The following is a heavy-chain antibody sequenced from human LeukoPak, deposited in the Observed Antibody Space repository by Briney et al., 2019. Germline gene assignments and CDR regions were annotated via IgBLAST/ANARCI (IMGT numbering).Heavy chain of an antibody. CDR2: INHSGST. D-gene: IGHD1-26*01. V-gene: IGHV4-34*01. J-gene: IGHJ5*02. CDR1: GGSFSGYY. CDR3: ARGRMGGSYRRNNWFDP. Sequence: PSETLSLTCAVYGGSFSGYYWSWIRQPPGKGLEWIGEINHSGSTNYNPSLKSRVTISVDTSKNQFSLKLSSVTAADTAVYYCARGRMGGSYRRNNWFDPWGQGTLVTASS.